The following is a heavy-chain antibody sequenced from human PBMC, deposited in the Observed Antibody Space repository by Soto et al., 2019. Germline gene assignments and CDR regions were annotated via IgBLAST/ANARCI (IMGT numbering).Heavy chain of an antibody. D-gene: IGHD1-1*01. CDR3: ARHETGTTDGLGFDY. CDR1: GGSISSYY. J-gene: IGHJ4*02. Sequence: QSPTLSLTCTVSGGSISSYYWSWIRQPPGKGLEWIGYIYYSGSTNYNPSLKSRVTISVDTSKNQFSLKLSSVTAADTAVYYCARHETGTTDGLGFDYWGQGTLVTVSS. CDR2: IYYSGST. V-gene: IGHV4-59*08.